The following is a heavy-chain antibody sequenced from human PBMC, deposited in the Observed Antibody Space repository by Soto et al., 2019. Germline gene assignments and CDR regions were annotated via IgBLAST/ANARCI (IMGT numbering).Heavy chain of an antibody. CDR1: GFTFSNYW. V-gene: IGHV3-74*01. CDR3: ARGDCVGGPCCSLADAFYSYTDA. CDR2: INSDGSVS. Sequence: EVQLVESGGGLVQPGGSLRLSCAASGFTFSNYWMYWVRQAPGKGLVWVSRINSDGSVSSYADSVKGRLTISRDNVKNTLYLQMDRLRAEDPAVYYCARGDCVGGPCCSLADAFYSYTDAWGKRTTVT. J-gene: IGHJ6*03. D-gene: IGHD2-21*01.